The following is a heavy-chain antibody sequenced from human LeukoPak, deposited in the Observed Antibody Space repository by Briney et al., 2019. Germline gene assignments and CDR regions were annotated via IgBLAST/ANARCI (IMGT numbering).Heavy chain of an antibody. CDR3: ASIGDYHWYFDL. J-gene: IGHJ2*01. Sequence: SETLSLTCTVSGGSISSYYWSWIRQPPGKGLEWIGYIYYSGSTNYHPSLKSRVTISVDTSKNQFSLKLSSVTAADTAVYYCASIGDYHWYFDLWGRGTLVTVSS. CDR2: IYYSGST. CDR1: GGSISSYY. D-gene: IGHD4-17*01. V-gene: IGHV4-59*08.